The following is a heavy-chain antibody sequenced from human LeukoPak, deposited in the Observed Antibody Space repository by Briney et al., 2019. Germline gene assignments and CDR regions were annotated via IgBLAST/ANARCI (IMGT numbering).Heavy chain of an antibody. CDR2: ISGSGTNT. D-gene: IGHD6-13*01. CDR1: GFTFSSYA. Sequence: GGSLRLSCAASGFTFSSYAMSWVRQAPGKGLEWVSVISGSGTNTYYADSVKGRFTISRDNSKNTLYLQMNSLRAEDTAVYYCARGSKQQLDYFDYWGQGTLVTVSS. J-gene: IGHJ4*02. V-gene: IGHV3-23*01. CDR3: ARGSKQQLDYFDY.